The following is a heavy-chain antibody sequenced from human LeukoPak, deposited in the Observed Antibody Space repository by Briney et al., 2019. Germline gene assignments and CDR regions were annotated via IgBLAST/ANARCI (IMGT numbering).Heavy chain of an antibody. D-gene: IGHD2-2*02. J-gene: IGHJ6*03. V-gene: IGHV3-21*01. Sequence: SGGSLRLSCAASGFTFNTYSIHWVRQAPGKGLEWVSSISSTSSYIYYADSVKGRFTISRDNAKNSLSLQMNSLRAEDTAVYYCARSGYCSSSSCYNYYYYYMDVWGKGATVTVSS. CDR3: ARSGYCSSSSCYNYYYYYMDV. CDR2: ISSTSSYI. CDR1: GFTFNTYS.